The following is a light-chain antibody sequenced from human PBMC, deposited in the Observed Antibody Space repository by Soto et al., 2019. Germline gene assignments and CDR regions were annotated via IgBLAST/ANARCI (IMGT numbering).Light chain of an antibody. CDR1: SSDISAYNY. V-gene: IGLV2-14*01. Sequence: QSALTQPASVSGSPGQSITISCTGTSSDISAYNYVSWYQQHPGKAPKLMIYEVGDRPSGLSNRFSGSKSGNTASLTISRLQTEAEADYYCSSYTSNNFYVFGTGTKLTVL. CDR2: EVG. CDR3: SSYTSNNFYV. J-gene: IGLJ1*01.